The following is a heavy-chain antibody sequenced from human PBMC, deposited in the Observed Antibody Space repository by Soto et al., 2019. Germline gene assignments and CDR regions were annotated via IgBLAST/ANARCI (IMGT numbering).Heavy chain of an antibody. CDR3: ERDPKSGNQKLYFDY. D-gene: IGHD1-26*01. CDR2: VSGSGNTQ. CDR1: GFSFRSYS. Sequence: GGSLRLSCVASGFSFRSYSMNWVRQAPGKGPEWVAYVSGSGNTQYYADSVKGRFTISRDNAKQSLYLQLNSLRDEDTAVYYCERDPKSGNQKLYFDYWGQGALVTVSS. V-gene: IGHV3-48*02. J-gene: IGHJ4*02.